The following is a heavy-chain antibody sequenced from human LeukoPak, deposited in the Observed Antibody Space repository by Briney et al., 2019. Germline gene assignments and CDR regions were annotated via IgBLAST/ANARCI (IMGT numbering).Heavy chain of an antibody. Sequence: PSETLSLTCAVYGGSFSGYYWSWIRQPPGKGLEWIGEINHSGSTNYNPSLKSRVTISVDTSNNQFSLKLSSVTAADTAVYYCAREARRSGPIDYWGQGTLVTVSS. CDR1: GGSFSGYY. CDR3: AREARRSGPIDY. J-gene: IGHJ4*02. V-gene: IGHV4-34*01. CDR2: INHSGST. D-gene: IGHD2-15*01.